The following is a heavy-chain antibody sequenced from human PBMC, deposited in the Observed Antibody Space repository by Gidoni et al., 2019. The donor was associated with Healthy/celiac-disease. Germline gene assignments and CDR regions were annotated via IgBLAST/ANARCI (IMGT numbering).Heavy chain of an antibody. V-gene: IGHV3-11*05. CDR2: ISSSISYT. CDR1: GVTFSDYY. J-gene: IGHJ5*02. D-gene: IGHD6-19*01. CDR3: ARGGYSSGSNWFDP. Sequence: QVQLVESGGGLVKPGGSLRLSCAASGVTFSDYYMSWIRQAPGKGLDWVSYISSSISYTNYAASVKGRFTISRDNAKNSLYLQMNSLRAEDTAVYYCARGGYSSGSNWFDPWGQGTLVTVSS.